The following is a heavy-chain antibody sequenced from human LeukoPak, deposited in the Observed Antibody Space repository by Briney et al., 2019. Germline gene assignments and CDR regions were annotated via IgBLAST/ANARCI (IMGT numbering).Heavy chain of an antibody. CDR2: ISAYNDDA. CDR1: GYTFTTYL. Sequence: GASVKVSCKASGYTFTTYLISWVRQAPGQGLEWMGWISAYNDDAHYAQKLQGRVTMTTDTSTNTAYMELRSLRSDDTDVYYCARVGGGNYYDFDYWGQGTLVTVSS. V-gene: IGHV1-18*01. D-gene: IGHD1-26*01. CDR3: ARVGGGNYYDFDY. J-gene: IGHJ4*02.